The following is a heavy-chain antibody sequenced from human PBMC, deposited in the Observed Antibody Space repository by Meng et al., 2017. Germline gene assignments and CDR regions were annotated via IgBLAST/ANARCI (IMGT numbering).Heavy chain of an antibody. J-gene: IGHJ4*02. V-gene: IGHV4-4*02. CDR1: GGSISSSNW. CDR3: ARDVVGAIIIARRDY. CDR2: IYHSGST. D-gene: IGHD1-26*01. Sequence: QGQLQESGPGLVKPSGTLSLTCAVSGGSISSSNWWSWVRQPPGKGLEWIGEIYHSGSTNYNPSLKSRVTISVDKSKNQFSLKLSSVTAADTAVYYCARDVVGAIIIARRDYWGQGTLVTVSS.